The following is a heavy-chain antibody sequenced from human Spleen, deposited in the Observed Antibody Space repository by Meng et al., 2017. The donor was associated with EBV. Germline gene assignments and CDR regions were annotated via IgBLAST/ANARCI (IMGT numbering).Heavy chain of an antibody. Sequence: QLRLQEAGPGVVKPAESPALTCTVSGGSISSSDYYWGWIRQPPGKGLEWIGSIFYNGNTYYNPSLKSRVTISVDTSKNQFSLKLNSVTAADTAVYYCVRHGMAATIDLFDYWGQGTLVTVSS. CDR3: VRHGMAATIDLFDY. D-gene: IGHD5-24*01. CDR1: GGSISSSDYY. J-gene: IGHJ4*02. V-gene: IGHV4-39*01. CDR2: IFYNGNT.